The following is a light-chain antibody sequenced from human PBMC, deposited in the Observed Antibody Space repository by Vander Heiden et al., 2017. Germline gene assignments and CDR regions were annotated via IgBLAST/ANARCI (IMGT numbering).Light chain of an antibody. CDR1: QSVSSY. Sequence: DIVLTQSPATLSLSPGERATPSCRASQSVSSYLAWYQQKPGQAPRLLIYDASNRAAGVPARFSGSGSGTDFTLTISSLEPEDFAVYYCQQRYNWPPLTFGGGTKVEIK. V-gene: IGKV3-11*01. J-gene: IGKJ4*01. CDR2: DAS. CDR3: QQRYNWPPLT.